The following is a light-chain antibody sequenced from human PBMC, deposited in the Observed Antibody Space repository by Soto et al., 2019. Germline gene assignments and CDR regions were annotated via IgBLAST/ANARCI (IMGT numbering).Light chain of an antibody. V-gene: IGKV3-20*01. CDR2: GAS. CDR1: QSVSSSY. Sequence: EIVLTQSPGTLSLSPGEGATLSCRASQSVSSSYLAWYQQKPGQAPRLLIYGASSRATGIPDRFSGSGSGTDFTLTISRLEPEDFAVYYCPQQGTFGQGTKVDIK. J-gene: IGKJ1*01. CDR3: PQQGT.